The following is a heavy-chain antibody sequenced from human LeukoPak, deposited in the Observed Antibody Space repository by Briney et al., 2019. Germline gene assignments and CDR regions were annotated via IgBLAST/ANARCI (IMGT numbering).Heavy chain of an antibody. CDR1: GGSISSYY. Sequence: SETLSLTCTVSGGSISSYYWSWIRQPAGKGLEWIGRIYTSGSTNYNPSLKSRVTMSVDTSKNQFSLKLSSVTAADTAVYYCTRGTQVTIFGVVIDGTNWFDPWGQGTLVTVSS. D-gene: IGHD3-3*01. J-gene: IGHJ5*02. V-gene: IGHV4-4*07. CDR3: TRGTQVTIFGVVIDGTNWFDP. CDR2: IYTSGST.